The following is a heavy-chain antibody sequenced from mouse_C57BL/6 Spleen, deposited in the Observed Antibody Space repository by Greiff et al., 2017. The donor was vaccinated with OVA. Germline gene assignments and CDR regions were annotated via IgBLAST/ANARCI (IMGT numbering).Heavy chain of an antibody. CDR2: IHPNSGST. J-gene: IGHJ3*01. V-gene: IGHV1-64*01. CDR1: GYTFTSYW. D-gene: IGHD2-4*01. CDR3: AREGDYGSLAY. Sequence: VQLQQPGAELVKPGASVKLSCKASGYTFTSYWMHWVKQRPGQGLEWIGMIHPNSGSTNYNEKFKSKATLTVDKSSSTAYMQLSSLTSEDSAVYYCAREGDYGSLAYWGQGTLVTVSA.